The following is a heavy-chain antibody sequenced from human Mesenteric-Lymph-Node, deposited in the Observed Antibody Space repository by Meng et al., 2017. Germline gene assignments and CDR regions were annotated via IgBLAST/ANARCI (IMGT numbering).Heavy chain of an antibody. CDR2: INSDGSIT. V-gene: IGHV3-74*01. CDR1: GFTFSTYW. J-gene: IGHJ4*02. CDR3: AVMVATVLEPGDY. D-gene: IGHD5-12*01. Sequence: GESLKISCAASGFTFSTYWMHWVRQAPGKGLVWVSRINSDGSITTYADSVKGRFTISRDNAKNTLYLQMNSLRAEDTAVYYCAVMVATVLEPGDYWGQGTLVTVSS.